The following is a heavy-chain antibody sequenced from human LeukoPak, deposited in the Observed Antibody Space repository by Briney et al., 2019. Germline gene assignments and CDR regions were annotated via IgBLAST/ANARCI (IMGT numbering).Heavy chain of an antibody. CDR2: ISSSNITM. J-gene: IGHJ4*01. D-gene: IGHD4-17*01. V-gene: IGHV3-11*01. CDR1: GFTFNNYY. Sequence: GGSLRLSCAASGFTFNNYYMTWIRQAPGKGLEWLSYISSSNITMYYADSVKGRFTISRDNAKKSLHLQMNSLRPDDTAVYYCARDGGYGDYPHFDYWGQGTLVTVSS. CDR3: ARDGGYGDYPHFDY.